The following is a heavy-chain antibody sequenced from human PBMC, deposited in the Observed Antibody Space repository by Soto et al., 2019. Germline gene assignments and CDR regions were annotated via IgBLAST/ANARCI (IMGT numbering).Heavy chain of an antibody. V-gene: IGHV4-39*02. CDR2: IYYSGST. CDR3: AKDQAYCTNGVCLYNWFDS. Sequence: PSETLSLTCTVSGGSISSSSYYWGWIRQPPGKGLEWIGSIYYSGSTYYNPSLKSRVTISVDTSKNQFSLKLSSVTAADTAVYYRAKDQAYCTNGVCLYNWFDSWGQGALVTVSS. D-gene: IGHD2-8*01. CDR1: GGSISSSSYY. J-gene: IGHJ5*01.